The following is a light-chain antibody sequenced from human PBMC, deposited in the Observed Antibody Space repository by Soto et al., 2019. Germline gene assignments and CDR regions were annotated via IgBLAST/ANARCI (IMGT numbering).Light chain of an antibody. CDR1: QSVNSAY. CDR3: QKYYSSPR. J-gene: IGKJ1*01. Sequence: EIVLTQSPGTLSLSPGDRATLSCRASQSVNSAYLAWYQQKPGQAPRLLIYGASSRATGIPDRFGGSGSGTDFTLTISRLEPEDFAVYYCQKYYSSPRFGQGTKVEIK. V-gene: IGKV3-20*01. CDR2: GAS.